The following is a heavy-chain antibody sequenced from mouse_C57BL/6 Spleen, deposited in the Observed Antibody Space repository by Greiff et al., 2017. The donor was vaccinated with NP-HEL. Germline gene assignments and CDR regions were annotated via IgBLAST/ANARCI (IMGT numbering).Heavy chain of an antibody. CDR2: IYPGSGST. CDR3: ARRDWDEGYWYFDV. J-gene: IGHJ1*03. Sequence: VKLQQPGAELVKPGASVKMSCKASGYTFTSYWITWVKQRPGQGLEWIGDIYPGSGSTNYNEKFKSKATLTVDTSSSTAYMQLSSLTSEDSAVYYCARRDWDEGYWYFDVWGTGTTVTVSS. D-gene: IGHD4-1*01. V-gene: IGHV1-55*01. CDR1: GYTFTSYW.